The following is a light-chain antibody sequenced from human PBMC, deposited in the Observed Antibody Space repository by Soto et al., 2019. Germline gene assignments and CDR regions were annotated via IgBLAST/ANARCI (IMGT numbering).Light chain of an antibody. CDR1: QSVSSTF. Sequence: EIVLTQSPGTLSLSPGERATLSCRASQSVSSTFLAWYRQKPGQTPRLLIFGGSNRATGIPDRFSGSGSGTDFTLTVNRLEPEDFAVYYCQQYGRTFGQGTKVDIK. CDR2: GGS. V-gene: IGKV3-20*01. J-gene: IGKJ2*01. CDR3: QQYGRT.